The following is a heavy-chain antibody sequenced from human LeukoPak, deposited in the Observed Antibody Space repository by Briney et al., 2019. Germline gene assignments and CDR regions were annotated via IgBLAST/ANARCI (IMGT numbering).Heavy chain of an antibody. CDR3: ARALGSPLDY. Sequence: GGSPRLSCAASGFTFSTSWMHWVRQAPGKGLVWVSRTDDDGSRTNYADSVKGRFTISSDNAKNTLYLQMNSLRAEDTAVYYCARALGSPLDYWGQGTLVIVSS. J-gene: IGHJ4*02. V-gene: IGHV3-74*01. CDR1: GFTFSTSW. CDR2: TDDDGSRT. D-gene: IGHD1-26*01.